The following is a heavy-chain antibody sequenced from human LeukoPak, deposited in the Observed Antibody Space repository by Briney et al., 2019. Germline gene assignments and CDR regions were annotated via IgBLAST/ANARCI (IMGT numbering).Heavy chain of an antibody. Sequence: ASVKASCKASGYTFTGHSIHWVRQAPGQGLEWMGYVDPSNDDTNYAPKFHDRVTMTGDTSIRTAYMELSRLTSDDTAVYYCARSLFVAFTDWGEGTLVIVSS. CDR1: GYTFTGHS. CDR3: ARSLFVAFTD. D-gene: IGHD2-21*01. J-gene: IGHJ4*02. CDR2: VDPSNDDT. V-gene: IGHV1-2*02.